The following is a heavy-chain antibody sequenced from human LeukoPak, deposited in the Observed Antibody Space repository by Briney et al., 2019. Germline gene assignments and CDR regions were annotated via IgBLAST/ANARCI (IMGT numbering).Heavy chain of an antibody. D-gene: IGHD2-2*03. CDR1: GFTFSSYA. Sequence: GGSLRLSCAASGFTFSSYAMSWVRQAPGKGLEWVSAISGSGGSTYYADSVKGRFTISRDNSKNTLYLQMNSLRAEDTAVYYCAKVALDIVVVPAAIDYWGQGTLVTVSS. CDR2: ISGSGGST. CDR3: AKVALDIVVVPAAIDY. J-gene: IGHJ4*02. V-gene: IGHV3-23*01.